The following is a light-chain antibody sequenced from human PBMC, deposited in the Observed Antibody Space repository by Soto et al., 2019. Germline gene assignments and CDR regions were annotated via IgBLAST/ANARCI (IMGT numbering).Light chain of an antibody. CDR2: WAS. Sequence: DIVMTQSPDSLAVSLGERATINCKSSQSVLHSSNNKNYLAWYQQKPGQPPKLLIYWASTRESGLPDRFSGSGSGTNFTPTISSLQAEDVAVYYCQQYYSPWPFGQWGKVESK. J-gene: IGKJ1*01. CDR1: QSVLHSSNNKNY. V-gene: IGKV4-1*01. CDR3: QQYYSPWP.